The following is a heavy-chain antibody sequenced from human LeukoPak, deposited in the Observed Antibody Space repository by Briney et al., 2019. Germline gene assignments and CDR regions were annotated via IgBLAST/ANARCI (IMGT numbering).Heavy chain of an antibody. Sequence: GASVKVSCKASGYTFIHHYLHWVRQAPGQGLEWMGIINPFDGFTSYAQKLQGRVTMTSDTSTSTVYMELRSLKSEDTAVYYCARRVGATPFDPWGQGTLVTVSS. D-gene: IGHD1-26*01. J-gene: IGHJ5*02. CDR2: INPFDGFT. CDR3: ARRVGATPFDP. V-gene: IGHV1-46*04. CDR1: GYTFIHHY.